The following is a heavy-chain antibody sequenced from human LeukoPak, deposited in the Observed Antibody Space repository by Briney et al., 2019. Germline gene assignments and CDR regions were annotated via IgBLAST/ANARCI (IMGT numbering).Heavy chain of an antibody. V-gene: IGHV3-30-3*01. CDR2: ISYDGSNK. D-gene: IGHD2-2*01. Sequence: GGSLRLSCAASGFTFSSYAMHWVRQAPGKGLEWVAVISYDGSNKCYADSVKGRFTISRDNSKNTLYLQMNSLRAEDTAVYYCARDRWSRGVPATSLDYWGQGTLVTVSS. CDR3: ARDRWSRGVPATSLDY. J-gene: IGHJ4*02. CDR1: GFTFSSYA.